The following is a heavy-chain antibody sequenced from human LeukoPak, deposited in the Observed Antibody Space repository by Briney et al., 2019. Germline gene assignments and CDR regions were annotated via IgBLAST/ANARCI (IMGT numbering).Heavy chain of an antibody. V-gene: IGHV3-23*01. CDR1: GFTFSSYA. CDR3: AKALHEYSAYDGIDH. J-gene: IGHJ4*02. CDR2: ISGTVGNT. Sequence: PGGSLRLSCAASGFTFSSYAMSWIRQAPGKGLEWVSTISGTVGNTYYADSVKGRFTISRDNSKNTLYLQMNSLRAEDTAIYYCAKALHEYSAYDGIDHWGQGTLVTVSS. D-gene: IGHD5-12*01.